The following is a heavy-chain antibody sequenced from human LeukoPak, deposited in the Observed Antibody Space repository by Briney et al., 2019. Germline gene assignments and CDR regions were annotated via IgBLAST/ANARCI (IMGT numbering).Heavy chain of an antibody. V-gene: IGHV4-39*07. J-gene: IGHJ6*02. D-gene: IGHD3-10*01. CDR3: ASWFGVPYGMDV. Sequence: SETLSLTCTVSGGSISSSSYYWGWIRQPPGKGLEWIGSIYYSGSTYYNPSLKSRVTISVDTSKNQFSLKLSSVTAADTAVYYCASWFGVPYGMDVWGQGTTVTVSS. CDR1: GGSISSSSYY. CDR2: IYYSGST.